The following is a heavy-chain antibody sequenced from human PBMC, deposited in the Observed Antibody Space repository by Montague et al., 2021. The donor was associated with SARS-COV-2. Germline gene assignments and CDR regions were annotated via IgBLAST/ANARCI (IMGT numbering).Heavy chain of an antibody. CDR1: GDSISRYY. V-gene: IGHV4-4*07. CDR2: IYTGGHV. Sequence: SETLSLTCSVSGDSISRYYWSWIRQSDGKGLEWIGRIYTGGHVNYNPALRSRVSMSVDTSKSQVSLNVTSVTAADTAVYYCARAIWHLDVWGRGILVTVSS. J-gene: IGHJ2*01. CDR3: ARAIWHLDV.